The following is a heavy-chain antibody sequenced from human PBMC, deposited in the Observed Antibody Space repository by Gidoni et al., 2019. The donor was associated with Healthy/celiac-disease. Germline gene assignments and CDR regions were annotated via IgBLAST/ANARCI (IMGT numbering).Heavy chain of an antibody. CDR3: ARPSTDCSGGSCYGY. CDR2: IGPSDSYT. V-gene: IGHV5-10-1*03. D-gene: IGHD2-15*01. J-gene: IGHJ4*02. CDR1: GYSFTSSW. Sequence: EVQLVQSGAEVKKPGESLRISCKGSGYSFTSSWISWVRQMPGKGLEWMGRIGPSDSYTNYSPSFQGHVTISADKSISTAYLQWSSLKASDSAMYYCARPSTDCSGGSCYGYWGQGTLVTVSS.